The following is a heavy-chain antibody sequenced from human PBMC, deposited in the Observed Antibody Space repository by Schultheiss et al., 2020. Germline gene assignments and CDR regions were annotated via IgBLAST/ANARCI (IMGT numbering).Heavy chain of an antibody. D-gene: IGHD6-19*01. Sequence: GGSLRLSCAASGFTFSSYSMNWVRQAPGKGLEWVSSISSSSSTIYYADSVKGRFTISRDNAKNSLYLQMNSLRDEDTAVYYCATTYSSGWLILDYWGQGTLVTVSS. J-gene: IGHJ4*02. CDR2: ISSSSSTI. CDR1: GFTFSSYS. CDR3: ATTYSSGWLILDY. V-gene: IGHV3-48*02.